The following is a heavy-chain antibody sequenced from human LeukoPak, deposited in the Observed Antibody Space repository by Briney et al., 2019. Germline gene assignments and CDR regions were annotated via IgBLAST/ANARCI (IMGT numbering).Heavy chain of an antibody. CDR1: GFTFDDYA. CDR3: ATDNYFRGDSYGYFDY. J-gene: IGHJ4*02. Sequence: PGGSLRLSCAASGFTFDDYAMHWVRHAPGKGLEWVSGISWNSGSIGYADSVKGRFTISRDNAKNSLYLQMNSLRAEDMGLYYCATDNYFRGDSYGYFDYWGQGTLVTVSS. D-gene: IGHD5-18*01. CDR2: ISWNSGSI. V-gene: IGHV3-9*03.